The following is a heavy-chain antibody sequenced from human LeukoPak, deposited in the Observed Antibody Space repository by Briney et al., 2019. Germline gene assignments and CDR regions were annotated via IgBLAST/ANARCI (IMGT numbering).Heavy chain of an antibody. V-gene: IGHV1-69*13. J-gene: IGHJ4*02. CDR1: GGTFSSYA. CDR2: IIPIFGTA. D-gene: IGHD5-12*01. Sequence: GASVKVSCKASGGTFSSYAISWVRQAPGQGLEWMGGIIPIFGTANYAQKFQGRVTITADESTSTAYKELSSLRSEDTAVYYCAREGGVATITGFDYWGQGTLVTVSS. CDR3: AREGGVATITGFDY.